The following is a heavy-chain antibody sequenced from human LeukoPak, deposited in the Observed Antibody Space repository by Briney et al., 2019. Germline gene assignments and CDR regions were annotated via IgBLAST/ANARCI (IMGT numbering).Heavy chain of an antibody. J-gene: IGHJ4*02. CDR2: ISSSSSYI. CDR3: AREEYSYGRGVDY. D-gene: IGHD5-18*01. CDR1: GFTFSSYS. V-gene: IGHV3-21*01. Sequence: GGSLRLSCAASGFTFSSYSMNWVRQAPGKGLEWVSSISSSSSYIYYADSVKGRFTISGDNAKNSLYLQMNSLRAEDTAVYYCAREEYSYGRGVDYWGQGTLVTVSS.